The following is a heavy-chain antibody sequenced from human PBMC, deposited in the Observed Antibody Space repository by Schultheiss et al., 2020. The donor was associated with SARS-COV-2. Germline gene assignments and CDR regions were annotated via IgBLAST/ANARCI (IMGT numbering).Heavy chain of an antibody. Sequence: GESLKISCAASGFTFSSYGMHWVRQAPGKGLEWVAVIWYDGSNKYYADSVKGRFTISRDNSKNTLYLQMNSLRAEDTAVYYCARGFYDFWSGYYSPYYYGMDVWGQGTTVTVSS. CDR3: ARGFYDFWSGYYSPYYYGMDV. J-gene: IGHJ6*02. D-gene: IGHD3-3*01. CDR1: GFTFSSYG. CDR2: IWYDGSNK. V-gene: IGHV3-33*01.